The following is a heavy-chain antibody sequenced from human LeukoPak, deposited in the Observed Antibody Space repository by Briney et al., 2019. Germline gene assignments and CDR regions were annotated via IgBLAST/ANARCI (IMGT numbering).Heavy chain of an antibody. CDR1: GYSFTSYW. V-gene: IGHV5-51*01. J-gene: IGHJ5*02. CDR3: ARSQGYCSGGSCLQGDWFDP. D-gene: IGHD2-15*01. Sequence: GESLKISCKGSGYSFTSYWIGWVRQMPGKGLEWMGIIYPGDFDTRYSPSFQGQVTISADKSISTAYLQWGSLKASDTAMYYCARSQGYCSGGSCLQGDWFDPWGQGTLVTVSS. CDR2: IYPGDFDT.